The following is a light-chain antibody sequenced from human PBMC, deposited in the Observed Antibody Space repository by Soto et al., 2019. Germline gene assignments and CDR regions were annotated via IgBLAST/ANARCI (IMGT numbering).Light chain of an antibody. CDR3: QHSGSSPPYT. J-gene: IGKJ2*01. CDR1: QSVRNNY. Sequence: EIVLTQSPGTLSLSPGERATLSCRASQSVRNNYLAWYQQKPGQAPRLLIYGASGRATGIPDRFSGSGYVTDVTLTISRLKAEDCAVYYCQHSGSSPPYTVGQGTKLEIK. CDR2: GAS. V-gene: IGKV3-20*01.